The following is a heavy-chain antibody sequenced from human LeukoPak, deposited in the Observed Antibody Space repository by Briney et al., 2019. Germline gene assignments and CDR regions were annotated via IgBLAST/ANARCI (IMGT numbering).Heavy chain of an antibody. CDR1: GGSISSSSYY. CDR3: ARPTMVRAIDY. J-gene: IGHJ4*02. D-gene: IGHD3-10*01. CDR2: INHSGST. Sequence: SETLSLTCTVSGGSISSSSYYWGWIRQPPGKGLEWIGEINHSGSTNYNPSLKSRVTISVDTSKNQFSLKLSSVTAADTAVYYCARPTMVRAIDYWGQGTLVTVSS. V-gene: IGHV4-39*07.